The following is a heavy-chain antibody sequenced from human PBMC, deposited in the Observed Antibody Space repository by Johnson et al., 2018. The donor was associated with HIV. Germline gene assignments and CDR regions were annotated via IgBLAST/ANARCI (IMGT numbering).Heavy chain of an antibody. D-gene: IGHD6-6*01. Sequence: EVQLVESGGGLVQPGGSLRLSCAASGFIFSRSYIHWVRQAPGKGLVWVSRSNSDGSRTNYADSVKGRFTISRDKAKNTLHLQMNSLRAEDTAVYYCAFIEYSSLDAFDIWGQGTMVTVSS. V-gene: IGHV3-74*01. CDR2: SNSDGSRT. J-gene: IGHJ3*02. CDR1: GFIFSRSY. CDR3: AFIEYSSLDAFDI.